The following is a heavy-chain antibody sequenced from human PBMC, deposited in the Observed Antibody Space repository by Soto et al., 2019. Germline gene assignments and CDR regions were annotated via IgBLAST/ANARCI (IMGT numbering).Heavy chain of an antibody. Sequence: PSETLSLTCTVSGGSVSSGSYYWSWIRQPPGKGLEWIGYIYYSGSTNYGPSLKRRVTISVDTSKNQFSLKLSSVTAADTAVYYCARVHVLRFLEWSNAYFDYWGQGTLVTVYS. CDR2: IYYSGST. J-gene: IGHJ4*02. V-gene: IGHV4-61*01. CDR3: ARVHVLRFLEWSNAYFDY. D-gene: IGHD3-3*01. CDR1: GGSVSSGSYY.